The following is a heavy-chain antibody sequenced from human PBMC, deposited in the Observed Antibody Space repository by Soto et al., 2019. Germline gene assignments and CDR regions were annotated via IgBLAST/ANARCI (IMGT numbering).Heavy chain of an antibody. V-gene: IGHV3-23*01. J-gene: IGHJ4*02. CDR3: AKDSCSTSCRYCDY. CDR2: ISGSGGST. CDR1: GFTFSSYA. Sequence: EVQLLESGGGLVQPGGSLRLSCAASGFTFSSYAMSWVRQAPGKGLEWVSAISGSGGSTYYADSVKGRFTISRDNSKNTLYRQMNSLRAEDTAVYYCAKDSCSTSCRYCDYWGQGTLVTVSS. D-gene: IGHD2-2*01.